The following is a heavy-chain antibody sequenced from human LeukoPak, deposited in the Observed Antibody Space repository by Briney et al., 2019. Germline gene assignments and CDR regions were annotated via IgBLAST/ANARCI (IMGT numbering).Heavy chain of an antibody. V-gene: IGHV1-18*01. D-gene: IGHD1-26*01. CDR3: ARDSGAVVRSTWFDP. CDR1: GYTFTNYG. J-gene: IGHJ5*02. CDR2: ISAYNGNT. Sequence: ASVKVSCKASGYTFTNYGISWVRQAPGQGLEWMGWISAYNGNTNYAQKLQGRVTMTTDTSTSTAYMELRSLGSDDTAVYYCARDSGAVVRSTWFDPWGQGTLVTVSS.